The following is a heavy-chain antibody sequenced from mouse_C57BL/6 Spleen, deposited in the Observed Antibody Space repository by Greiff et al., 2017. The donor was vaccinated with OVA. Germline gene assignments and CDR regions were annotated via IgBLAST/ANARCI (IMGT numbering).Heavy chain of an antibody. CDR1: GYTFTDYY. J-gene: IGHJ2*01. CDR3: ARTYDSTYSFDY. V-gene: IGHV1-26*01. CDR2: INPNNGGT. D-gene: IGHD2-4*01. Sequence: VQLQQSGPELVKPGASVKISCKASGYTFTDYYMNWVKQSHGKSLEWIGDINPNNGGTSYNQKFKGKATLTVDKSSSTAYMELRSLTSEDSAVYYCARTYDSTYSFDYWGQGTTLTVSS.